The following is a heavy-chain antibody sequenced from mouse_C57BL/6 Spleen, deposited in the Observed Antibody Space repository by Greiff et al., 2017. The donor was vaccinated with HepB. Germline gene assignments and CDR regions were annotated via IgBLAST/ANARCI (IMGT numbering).Heavy chain of an antibody. CDR2: IWRGGST. V-gene: IGHV2-5*01. J-gene: IGHJ4*01. CDR3: AKNSYDSSYYAMDY. CDR1: GFSLTSYG. Sequence: VKLVESGPGLVQPSQSLSMTCTVSGFSLTSYGVHWVRQSPGKGLEWLGVIWRGGSTDYNAAFMSRLSITKDNSKSQVFFKMNSLQADDTAIYYCAKNSYDSSYYAMDYWGQGTSVTVSS. D-gene: IGHD2-4*01.